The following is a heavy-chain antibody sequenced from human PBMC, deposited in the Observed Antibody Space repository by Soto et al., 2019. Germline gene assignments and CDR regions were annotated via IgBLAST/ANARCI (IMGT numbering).Heavy chain of an antibody. CDR3: AKAYYYDSSASDY. Sequence: QVQLVESGGGVVQPERSLRLSCAASGFTFSSYGMHWVRQAPGKGLEWVAVISYDGSNKYYADSVKGRFTISRDNSKNTLYLQMNSLRAEDTAVYYCAKAYYYDSSASDYWGQGTLVTVSS. V-gene: IGHV3-30*18. D-gene: IGHD3-22*01. J-gene: IGHJ4*02. CDR2: ISYDGSNK. CDR1: GFTFSSYG.